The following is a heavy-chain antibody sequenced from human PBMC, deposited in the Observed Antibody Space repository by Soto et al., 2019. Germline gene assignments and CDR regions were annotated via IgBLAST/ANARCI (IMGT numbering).Heavy chain of an antibody. J-gene: IGHJ4*02. CDR3: ARTLYDYIWGSYGYY. CDR1: GGSISSNNYY. CDR2: IYYSGST. Sequence: QMQLQESGPGLVKPSETLSLTCTVSGGSISSNNYYWGWIRQPPGKGLEWIGSIYYSGSTYYNPSLKSRVTISVVTSKHPCSLKLISGTAADTAVYYCARTLYDYIWGSYGYYWGQGTLVTVAS. D-gene: IGHD3-16*02. V-gene: IGHV4-39*01.